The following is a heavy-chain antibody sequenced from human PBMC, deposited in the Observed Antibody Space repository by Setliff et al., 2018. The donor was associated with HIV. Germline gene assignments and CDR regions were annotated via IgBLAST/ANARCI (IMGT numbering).Heavy chain of an antibody. CDR1: GYTFTSYA. CDR3: ARDGQFTFDY. J-gene: IGHJ4*02. Sequence: ASVKVSCKASGYTFTSYAIHWVRQAPGQRLEWMGWINTGNGNTKYSQIFRDRVTFTRDTSADTVYMEVRNLRSDDTATYFCARDGQFTFDYWGQGTLVTVSS. V-gene: IGHV1-3*04. CDR2: INTGNGNT.